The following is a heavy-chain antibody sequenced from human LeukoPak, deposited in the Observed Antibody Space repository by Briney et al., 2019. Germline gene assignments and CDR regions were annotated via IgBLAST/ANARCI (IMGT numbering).Heavy chain of an antibody. CDR3: AKVPGPHVAFDI. V-gene: IGHV3-33*06. J-gene: IGHJ3*02. CDR1: GFTFSSYG. Sequence: GGSLRLSCAASGFTFSSYGMHWVRQAPGKGLEWVAVIWYDGSNKYYADSVKGRFTISRDNSKNTLYLQMNSLRAEDTAVYYCAKVPGPHVAFDIWGQGTMVTVSS. CDR2: IWYDGSNK.